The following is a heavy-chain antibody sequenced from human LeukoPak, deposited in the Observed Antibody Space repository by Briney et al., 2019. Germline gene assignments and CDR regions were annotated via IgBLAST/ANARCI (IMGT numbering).Heavy chain of an antibody. CDR1: GFNFNTYT. CDR3: ARDLAAAGNFDL. D-gene: IGHD6-13*01. CDR2: MSYDGSNK. V-gene: IGHV3-30-3*01. Sequence: GGSLRLSCAVSGFNFNTYTMHWVRQAPGKGLEWVAVMSYDGSNKYYADSVKGRFTISRDNSKNTLYLQMNSLRAEDTAVYYCARDLAAAGNFDLWGRGTRVTVSS. J-gene: IGHJ2*01.